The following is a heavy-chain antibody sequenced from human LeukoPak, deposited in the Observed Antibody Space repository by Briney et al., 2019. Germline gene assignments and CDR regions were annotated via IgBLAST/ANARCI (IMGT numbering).Heavy chain of an antibody. D-gene: IGHD3-22*01. Sequence: GGSLRLSCTASGFTFGDYAMSWVRQAPGKGLEWVGFIRSKAYGGTTEYAESVKGRFTISGDDSKSIAYLQMNSLKTEDTAVYYCTRASYYYDSSGYLYWGQGTLVTVSS. CDR1: GFTFGDYA. CDR3: TRASYYYDSSGYLY. CDR2: IRSKAYGGTT. V-gene: IGHV3-49*04. J-gene: IGHJ4*02.